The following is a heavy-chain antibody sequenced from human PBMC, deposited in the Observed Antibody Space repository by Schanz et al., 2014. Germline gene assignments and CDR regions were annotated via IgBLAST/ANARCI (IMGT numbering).Heavy chain of an antibody. CDR3: ARDGAELCYFDD. Sequence: EVQLLESGGALVQPGGSLRLSCSASGFTFSTYAMSWVRQAPGKGLEWVSGINWNGGSAGYADSVKGRFTISRDNAKNSLYLQMNSLRAEDTAVYYCARDGAELCYFDDWGQGTLVTVSS. CDR1: GFTFSTYA. V-gene: IGHV3-20*04. D-gene: IGHD1-1*01. J-gene: IGHJ4*02. CDR2: INWNGGSA.